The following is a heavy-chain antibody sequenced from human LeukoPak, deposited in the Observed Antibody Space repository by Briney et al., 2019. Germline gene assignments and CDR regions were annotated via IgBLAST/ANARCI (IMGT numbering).Heavy chain of an antibody. J-gene: IGHJ4*02. CDR2: TYYTGNT. D-gene: IGHD3-10*02. CDR1: GGSTSDYY. CDR3: ARGGTLFTYFDS. V-gene: IGHV4-4*07. Sequence: SETLSLTCSVSGGSTSDYYWNWIRQPAGQGLEWLGRTYYTGNTAYNPSLESRLTMSLDTAKNQFSLKVTSVTAADTAVYYCARGGTLFTYFDSWGQGTLVTVSS.